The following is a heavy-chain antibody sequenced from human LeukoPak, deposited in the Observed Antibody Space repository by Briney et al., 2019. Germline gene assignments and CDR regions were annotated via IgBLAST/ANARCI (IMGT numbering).Heavy chain of an antibody. Sequence: TGGSLRLSCAASGFAFSSYGMHWVRQAPGKGLEWVTFIRYDGTKKYYADSVKGRFTISRDDSENTLYLQMNSLRTEDTAVYFCARDPPSFAFDIWGQGTMVTVSS. CDR3: ARDPPSFAFDI. CDR1: GFAFSSYG. J-gene: IGHJ3*02. CDR2: IRYDGTKK. V-gene: IGHV3-30*02.